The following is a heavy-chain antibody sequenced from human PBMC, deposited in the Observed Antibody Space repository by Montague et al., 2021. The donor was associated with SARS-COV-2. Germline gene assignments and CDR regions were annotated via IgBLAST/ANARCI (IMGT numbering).Heavy chain of an antibody. D-gene: IGHD3-3*01. CDR2: INDRGST. CDR3: ARGQVTIFGVLIMLPAAGAVDV. V-gene: IGHV4-34*01. CDR1: GGSFSGYY. Sequence: SETLSLTCAVYGGSFSGYYWTWIRQPPGKGLEWVGEINDRGSTNYNPSFESRPTMSVDTSKNQFSLRLKSVSAADTAVCYCARGQVTIFGVLIMLPAAGAVDVWGQGTTVTVSS. J-gene: IGHJ3*01.